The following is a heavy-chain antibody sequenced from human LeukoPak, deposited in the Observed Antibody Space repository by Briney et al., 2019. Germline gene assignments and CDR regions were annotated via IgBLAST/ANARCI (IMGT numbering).Heavy chain of an antibody. V-gene: IGHV1-69*04. CDR3: ARDPRGSGSDY. CDR1: GGTFSSYT. CDR2: IIPILGIA. Sequence: ASVKVSCKASGGTFSSYTISWLRQAPGQGLEWMGRIIPILGIANYAQKFQGRVTITADKSTSTAYMELSSLRSEDTAVYYCARDPRGSGSDYWGQGTLVTVSS. D-gene: IGHD2-15*01. J-gene: IGHJ4*02.